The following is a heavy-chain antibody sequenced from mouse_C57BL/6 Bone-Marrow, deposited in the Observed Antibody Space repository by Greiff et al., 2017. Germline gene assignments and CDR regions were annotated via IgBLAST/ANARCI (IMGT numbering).Heavy chain of an antibody. CDR3: ARGGRVRPPFDY. CDR2: IDPSDSYT. V-gene: IGHV1-69*01. D-gene: IGHD2-14*01. CDR1: GYTFTGYW. J-gene: IGHJ2*01. Sequence: QVQLQQPVAELVMPGASVKLSCKASGYTFTGYWMHWVKQRPGQGLEWIGEIDPSDSYTNYNQKFKGKSTLTGDKSSSTAYMQLSSLTSEDSAVYYCARGGRVRPPFDYWGQGTTLTVSS.